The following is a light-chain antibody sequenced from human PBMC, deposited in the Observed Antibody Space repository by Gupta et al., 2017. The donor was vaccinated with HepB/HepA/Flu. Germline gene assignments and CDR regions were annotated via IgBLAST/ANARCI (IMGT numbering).Light chain of an antibody. Sequence: DIQMTQSPSSLSAFVGDRVTITCRARQGISNHLDWFQQKPGKAPKSLIYGASRVESGVPSRFSGSGSGTDFTLTISSRQPEDFATYYCPHENSSPWPFGQGTKVEIK. V-gene: IGKV1-16*01. J-gene: IGKJ1*01. CDR1: QGISNH. CDR3: PHENSSPWP. CDR2: GAS.